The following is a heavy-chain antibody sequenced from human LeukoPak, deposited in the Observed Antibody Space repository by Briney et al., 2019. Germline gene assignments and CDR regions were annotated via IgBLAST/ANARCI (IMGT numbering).Heavy chain of an antibody. D-gene: IGHD5-18*01. V-gene: IGHV4-59*12. CDR2: IYYSGSI. CDR3: TRANSYGLIDY. Sequence: SETLSLTCTVSGGSISSYYWSWIRQPPGKGLEWIGYIYYSGSINYNPSLKSRVTISLDTSKNQFSLNLFSVTAADTAMYYCTRANSYGLIDYWGQGALVTVSS. CDR1: GGSISSYY. J-gene: IGHJ4*02.